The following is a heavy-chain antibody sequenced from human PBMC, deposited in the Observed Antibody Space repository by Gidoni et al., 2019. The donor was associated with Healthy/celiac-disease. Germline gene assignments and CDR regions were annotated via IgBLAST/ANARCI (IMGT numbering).Heavy chain of an antibody. Sequence: EVQLVESGGGLVKPGGSLRLSCAASGFTFSSYSMNWVRQAPGKGLEWVSSISSSSSYIYYADSAKGRFTISRDNAKNSLYLQMNSLRAEDTAVYYCARERSSTSPYYYYGMDVWGQGTTVTVSS. D-gene: IGHD2-2*01. J-gene: IGHJ6*02. CDR3: ARERSSTSPYYYYGMDV. CDR2: ISSSSSYI. V-gene: IGHV3-21*01. CDR1: GFTFSSYS.